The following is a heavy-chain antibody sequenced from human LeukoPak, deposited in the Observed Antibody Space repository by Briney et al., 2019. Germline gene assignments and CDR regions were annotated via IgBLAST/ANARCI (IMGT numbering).Heavy chain of an antibody. V-gene: IGHV1-69*04. CDR2: IIPILDIT. CDR3: TRAGHYYDTSGPWD. CDR1: GRTFISYA. D-gene: IGHD3-22*01. Sequence: ASVKVSCKPSGRTFISYAISWVRQAPGQGLEWMGRIIPILDITDYTQKFQGRVTITADKSTSTAYMELSSPRSEDTAVYYCTRAGHYYDTSGPWDWGQGTLVTVSS. J-gene: IGHJ4*02.